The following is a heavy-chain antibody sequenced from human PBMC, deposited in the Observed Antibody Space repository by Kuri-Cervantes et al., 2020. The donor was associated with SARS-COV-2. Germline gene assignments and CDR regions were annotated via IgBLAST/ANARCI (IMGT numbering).Heavy chain of an antibody. V-gene: IGHV3-48*01. CDR1: GFTFSSYS. CDR2: ISSSSSTI. J-gene: IGHJ6*02. D-gene: IGHD3-3*01. Sequence: GESLKISCAASGFTFSSYSMNWVRQAPGKGLGWVSYISSSSSTIYYADSVKGRFTISRDNAKNSLYLQMNSLRAEDTAVYYCARDNPLYDFWSGYYFYYYYYGMDVWGQGTTVTVSS. CDR3: ARDNPLYDFWSGYYFYYYYYGMDV.